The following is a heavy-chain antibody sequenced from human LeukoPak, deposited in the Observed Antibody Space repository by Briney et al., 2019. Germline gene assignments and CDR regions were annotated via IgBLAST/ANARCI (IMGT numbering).Heavy chain of an antibody. Sequence: GRSLRLSCAASGFIFDDYAMHWVRQAPGKGLEWVSGISWNSGSIVYADSVKGRFTISRDSAKNSLYLQMNSLRAEDMALYYCAKGYSYGITYNFDYWGQGTLVTVSS. CDR2: ISWNSGSI. CDR3: AKGYSYGITYNFDY. CDR1: GFIFDDYA. D-gene: IGHD5-18*01. J-gene: IGHJ4*02. V-gene: IGHV3-9*03.